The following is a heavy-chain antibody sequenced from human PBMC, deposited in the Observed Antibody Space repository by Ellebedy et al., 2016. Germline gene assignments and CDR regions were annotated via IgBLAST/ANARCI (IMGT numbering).Heavy chain of an antibody. Sequence: GGSLRLSCAASGFTFSSYAMSWVRQAPGKGLEWVSGISGSGGSTYYADSVKGRFTISRDNSKSTLYLQMNNLRPEDTGVYFCAREPAITYWYFDPWGRGTRVTVSP. CDR3: AREPAITYWYFDP. D-gene: IGHD2-2*01. J-gene: IGHJ2*01. V-gene: IGHV3-23*01. CDR1: GFTFSSYA. CDR2: ISGSGGST.